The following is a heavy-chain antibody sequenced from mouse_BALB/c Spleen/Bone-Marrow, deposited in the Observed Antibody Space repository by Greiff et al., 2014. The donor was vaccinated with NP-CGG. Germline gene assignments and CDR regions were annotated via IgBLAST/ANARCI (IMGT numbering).Heavy chain of an antibody. CDR1: GYAFTSYN. J-gene: IGHJ3*01. CDR2: IDPYNGGT. Sequence: ESGPELVKPGASVKVSCKASGYAFTSYNMYWVKQSHGKSLEWIGYIDPYNGGTNYYQKFKGKATLTVDKSSSTAYMHLNSLTSEDSAVYYCASYGNYGWFAYWGQGTLVTVSA. D-gene: IGHD2-1*01. V-gene: IGHV1S135*01. CDR3: ASYGNYGWFAY.